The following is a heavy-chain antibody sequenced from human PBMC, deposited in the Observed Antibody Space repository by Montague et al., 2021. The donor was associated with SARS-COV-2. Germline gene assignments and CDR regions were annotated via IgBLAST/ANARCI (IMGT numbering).Heavy chain of an antibody. V-gene: IGHV4-59*01. J-gene: IGHJ3*02. CDR2: IYYSWST. Sequence: SETLSLTCTVSGGSISSYYWSWIRQPPGQGLEWIGYIYYSWSTNYNPSLKSPVTISVDTSKNQFSLKLSSVTAADTAVYYCARGSGWMGNAFDIWGQGTMVTVSS. CDR3: ARGSGWMGNAFDI. D-gene: IGHD6-19*01. CDR1: GGSISSYY.